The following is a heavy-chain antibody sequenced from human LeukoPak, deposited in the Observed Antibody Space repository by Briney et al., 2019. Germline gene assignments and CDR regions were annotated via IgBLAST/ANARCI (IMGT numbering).Heavy chain of an antibody. D-gene: IGHD2-15*01. CDR1: GGTFSSYA. CDR2: IIPILGIA. J-gene: IGHJ6*02. Sequence: ASVKVSCKASGGTFSSYAISWMRQAPGQGLEWMGRIIPILGIANYAQKFQGRVTITADKSTSTAYMELSSLRSEDTAVYYCARDRRYCSGGSCYVPLFYYYYGMDVWGQGTTVTVSS. CDR3: ARDRRYCSGGSCYVPLFYYYYGMDV. V-gene: IGHV1-69*04.